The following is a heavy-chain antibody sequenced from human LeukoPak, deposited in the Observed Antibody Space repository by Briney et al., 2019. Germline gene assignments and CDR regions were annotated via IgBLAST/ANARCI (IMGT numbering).Heavy chain of an antibody. J-gene: IGHJ3*02. V-gene: IGHV4-59*01. Sequence: PSETLSLTCTVSGGSISSYYWSWIRQPPGKGLEWIGYIYYSGSTNYNPSLKSRVTISVDTSKNQFSLKLSSVTAADTAVYYCARVAMVDAFDIWGQGTMVTVSS. CDR2: IYYSGST. D-gene: IGHD5-18*01. CDR1: GGSISSYY. CDR3: ARVAMVDAFDI.